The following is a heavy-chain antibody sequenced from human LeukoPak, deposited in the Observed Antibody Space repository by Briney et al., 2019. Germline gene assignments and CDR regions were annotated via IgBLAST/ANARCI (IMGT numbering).Heavy chain of an antibody. D-gene: IGHD5-18*01. CDR3: ARGITWIQLGY. J-gene: IGHJ4*02. V-gene: IGHV4-34*01. Sequence: SETLSLTCAVYGVSFSGYYWSWIRQPPGKGLEWIGEINHSGSTNYNPSLKSRVTISVDTSKNQFSLKLSSVTAADTAVYYCARGITWIQLGYWGQGILVTVSS. CDR1: GVSFSGYY. CDR2: INHSGST.